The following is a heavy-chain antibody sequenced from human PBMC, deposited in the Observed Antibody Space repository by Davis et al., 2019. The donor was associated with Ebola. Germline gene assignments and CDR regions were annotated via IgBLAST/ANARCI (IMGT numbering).Heavy chain of an antibody. CDR2: ISAYNGNT. V-gene: IGHV1-18*01. D-gene: IGHD5-24*01. CDR3: ARRSRGWLQSPFDS. J-gene: IGHJ4*02. CDR1: GYTFTSYG. Sequence: AASVKVSCKASGYTFTSYGISWVRQAPGQGLEWMGWISAYNGNTNYAQKLQGRVTMTTDTSTSTAYMEVRSLRSDDTAVYYCARRSRGWLQSPFDSWGQGTLVTVSS.